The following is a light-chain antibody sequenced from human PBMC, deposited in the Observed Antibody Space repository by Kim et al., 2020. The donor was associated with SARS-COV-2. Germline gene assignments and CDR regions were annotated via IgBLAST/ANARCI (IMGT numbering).Light chain of an antibody. J-gene: IGLJ3*02. Sequence: QAVVTQEPSLTVSPGGTVTPTCASSTGAVTSTFYPNWFQQKPGQAPRALIYRTDNKHSWTPARFSGSLLGGKAALTLSGVQPEDEAEYYCLLYSGGVGVFGGGTQLTVL. CDR1: TGAVTSTFY. CDR3: LLYSGGVGV. V-gene: IGLV7-43*01. CDR2: RTD.